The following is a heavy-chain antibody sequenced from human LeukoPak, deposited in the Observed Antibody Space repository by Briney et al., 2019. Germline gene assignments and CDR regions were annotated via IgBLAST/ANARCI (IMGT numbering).Heavy chain of an antibody. J-gene: IGHJ4*02. Sequence: GESLKISCQGSGSSFASYWIGWVRQLPGKGLEWMGIIHPGDSDTRYSPSFQGQVTISAEKSISTAYLQWSSLKASDTAMYYCARRGEGPIGGIGYWGQGTLVTVSS. CDR2: IHPGDSDT. D-gene: IGHD3-10*01. V-gene: IGHV5-51*01. CDR3: ARRGEGPIGGIGY. CDR1: GSSFASYW.